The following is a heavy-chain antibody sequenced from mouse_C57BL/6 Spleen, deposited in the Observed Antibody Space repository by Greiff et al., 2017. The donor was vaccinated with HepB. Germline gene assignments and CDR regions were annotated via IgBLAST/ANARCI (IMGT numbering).Heavy chain of an antibody. CDR3: ARAYYYGSRDAMDY. Sequence: EVQLKQSGPELVKPGDSVKISCKASGYSFTGYFMNWVMQSHGKSLEWIGRINPYNGDTFYNQKFKGKATLTVDKSSSTAHMELRSLTSEDSAVYYCARAYYYGSRDAMDYWGQGTSVTVSS. CDR1: GYSFTGYF. CDR2: INPYNGDT. V-gene: IGHV1-20*01. J-gene: IGHJ4*01. D-gene: IGHD1-1*01.